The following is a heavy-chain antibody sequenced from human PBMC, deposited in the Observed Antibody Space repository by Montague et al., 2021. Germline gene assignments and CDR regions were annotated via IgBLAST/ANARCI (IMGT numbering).Heavy chain of an antibody. CDR3: TTFGWSDYASFDS. V-gene: IGHV3-15*01. Sequence: SLRLSCAASGFTFSDAWMSWVRQAPGKGLEWVGCVKSKTDGGTTEYAAPSKGRFTISSEDSKNTYHLQMNNLRTEDTAILYCTTFGWSDYASFDSWGQGTLVTVSS. J-gene: IGHJ4*02. D-gene: IGHD1-26*01. CDR2: VKSKTDGGTT. CDR1: GFTFSDAW.